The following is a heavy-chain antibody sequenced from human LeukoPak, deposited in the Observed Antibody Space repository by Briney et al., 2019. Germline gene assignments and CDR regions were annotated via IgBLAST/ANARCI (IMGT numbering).Heavy chain of an antibody. CDR2: IYHSGST. CDR3: ARDPPDY. Sequence: SETLSLTCAVSGYSISSGYYWGWVRQPPGKGLEWIGSIYHSGSTYYNPSLKSRVTISVDTSKNQFSLKLSSVTAADTAVYYCARDPPDYWGQGTLVTVSS. CDR1: GYSISSGYY. J-gene: IGHJ4*02. V-gene: IGHV4-38-2*02.